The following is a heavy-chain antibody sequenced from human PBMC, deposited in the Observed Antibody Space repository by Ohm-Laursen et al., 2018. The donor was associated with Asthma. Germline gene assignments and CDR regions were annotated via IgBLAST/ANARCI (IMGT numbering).Heavy chain of an antibody. CDR3: ARIGPEWELPGREYSLHH. D-gene: IGHD1-26*01. Sequence: SLRLSCSASGFTFSSYAMHWVRQAPGKGLEWVAVISHDGRNKYYADTVKGRFTISRDNAKQSLFLQMNSLRVEDTAVYYCARIGPEWELPGREYSLHHWGEGTLVTVSS. CDR2: ISHDGRNK. J-gene: IGHJ1*01. V-gene: IGHV3-30*04. CDR1: GFTFSSYA.